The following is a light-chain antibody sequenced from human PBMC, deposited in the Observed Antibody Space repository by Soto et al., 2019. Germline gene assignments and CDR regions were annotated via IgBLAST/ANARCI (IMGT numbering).Light chain of an antibody. CDR2: DAS. CDR3: QQYNSYWT. J-gene: IGKJ1*01. V-gene: IGKV1-5*01. Sequence: DIQMTQFPSTLSASVGGRVTITFRASQSISSWLAWYQQKPGKAPKLLIYDASSLESGVPSRFSGSGSGTEFTLTISSLQPDDFATYYCQQYNSYWTFGQGTKVDNK. CDR1: QSISSW.